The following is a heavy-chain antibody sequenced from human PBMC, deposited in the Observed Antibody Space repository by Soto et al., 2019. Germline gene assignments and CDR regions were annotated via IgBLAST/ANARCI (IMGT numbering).Heavy chain of an antibody. CDR2: ISYDGNNK. Sequence: PGGSLRLSCAASGFTFSSYGMHWVRQTPGKGLEWVAVISYDGNNKYYADSVKGRFTISRDNSKNTLYLQMNSLRAEGTAVYYCAKNGGSGWYVGYYFDYWGQGTLVTVSS. D-gene: IGHD6-19*01. CDR1: GFTFSSYG. J-gene: IGHJ4*02. V-gene: IGHV3-30*18. CDR3: AKNGGSGWYVGYYFDY.